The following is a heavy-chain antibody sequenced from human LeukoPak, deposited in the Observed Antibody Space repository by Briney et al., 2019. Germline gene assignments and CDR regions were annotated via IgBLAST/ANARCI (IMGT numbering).Heavy chain of an antibody. V-gene: IGHV4-34*01. CDR1: GGSFSGYY. CDR3: ARDYDYVWGSYRYTFDY. CDR2: INHSGST. Sequence: PSETLSLTCAVYGGSFSGYYWSWIRQPQGRGWSGLGEINHSGSTNYNPSLKSRDTISVDTSKNQFSLKLSSVTAADTAVYYCARDYDYVWGSYRYTFDYWGQGTLVTVSS. J-gene: IGHJ4*02. D-gene: IGHD3-16*02.